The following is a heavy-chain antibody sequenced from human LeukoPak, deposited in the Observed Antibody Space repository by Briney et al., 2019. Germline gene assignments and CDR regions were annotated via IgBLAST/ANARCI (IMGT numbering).Heavy chain of an antibody. D-gene: IGHD2-15*01. CDR1: GGSINNYY. CDR3: SRGRYCSADICSGGDAFDI. J-gene: IGHJ3*02. V-gene: IGHV4-4*07. CDR2: IYTRGST. Sequence: SETLSLTCTVSGGSINNYYWSWIRQPAGQGLEWIGRIYTRGSTNYNPSLKSRVTMSVDTSKNQFSLKLSSVTAADTAVYYCSRGRYCSADICSGGDAFDIWGQGTMVSVSS.